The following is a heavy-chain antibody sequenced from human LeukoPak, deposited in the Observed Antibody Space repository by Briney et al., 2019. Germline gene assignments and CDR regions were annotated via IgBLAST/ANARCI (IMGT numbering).Heavy chain of an antibody. CDR3: GKASSGYYSAILD. D-gene: IGHD3-22*01. Sequence: TGGSLRLSCAASGFTFSSYWVHWVRQAPGKGLVWVSRINSDGSSTSYADSVKGRFTISRDNAKNSLYLQMNSLREEDTALYYCGKASSGYYSAILDWGQGTLVTVSS. CDR2: INSDGSST. J-gene: IGHJ4*02. CDR1: GFTFSSYW. V-gene: IGHV3-74*01.